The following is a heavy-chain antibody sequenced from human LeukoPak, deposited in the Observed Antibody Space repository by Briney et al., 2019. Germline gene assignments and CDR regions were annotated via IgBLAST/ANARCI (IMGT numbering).Heavy chain of an antibody. J-gene: IGHJ4*02. Sequence: QPGGSLRLSCAASGFTLSSYEMNWVRQAPGKGLEWISCISGSGRTIYCADSVKGRFTISRDNAKNSLYLQMNSLRAEDTAVYYCARDGNYYFDFWGQGTLVTVSS. CDR2: ISGSGRTI. CDR1: GFTLSSYE. D-gene: IGHD4-23*01. V-gene: IGHV3-48*03. CDR3: ARDGNYYFDF.